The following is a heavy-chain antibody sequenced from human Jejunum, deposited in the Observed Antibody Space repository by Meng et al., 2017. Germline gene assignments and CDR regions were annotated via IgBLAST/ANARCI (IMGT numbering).Heavy chain of an antibody. CDR2: IFYNGNT. D-gene: IGHD5-12*01. CDR3: ARRAGYTVGPEEDWFDL. Sequence: QLQLQESGSGMVKPSVTLSLTCTVSVGSISSTRPFWGWIRQPPGKGLEYIGHIFYNGNTFYNSSLKSRVTISVDTSKNHFSLKLSSVTAADTAIYYCARRAGYTVGPEEDWFDLWGQGTLVTVSS. V-gene: IGHV4-39*02. J-gene: IGHJ5*02. CDR1: VGSISSTRPF.